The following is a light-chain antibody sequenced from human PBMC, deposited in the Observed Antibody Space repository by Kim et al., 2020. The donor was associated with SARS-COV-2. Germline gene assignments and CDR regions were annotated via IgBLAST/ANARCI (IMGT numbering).Light chain of an antibody. CDR2: KNN. V-gene: IGLV1-47*01. CDR3: AAWDDSLSVL. J-gene: IGLJ3*02. Sequence: QSVLTQPPSASGTPGQRVTISCSGSRSNIGSNYVYWYRQLPGTAPKVLIYKNNQRPSGVPDRFSGSKSGTSASLAISGLRSEDEADYYCAAWDDSLSVLFGGGTQLTVL. CDR1: RSNIGSNY.